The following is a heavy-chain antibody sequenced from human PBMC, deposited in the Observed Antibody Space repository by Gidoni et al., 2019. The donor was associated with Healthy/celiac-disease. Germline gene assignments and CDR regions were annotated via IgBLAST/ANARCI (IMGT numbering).Heavy chain of an antibody. J-gene: IGHJ4*02. Sequence: QVQLVESGGGVVQPGRALRLSCAATGFTFSSYGMHWVRQAPGKGLEWVAVISYDGSNKYYPDSVKGRFTISRYNAKNTLYLQMNSLRAEDTAVYYCAKGPRKHHLWFGELSFGGLYLDYWGQGTLVTVSS. CDR1: GFTFSSYG. CDR3: AKGPRKHHLWFGELSFGGLYLDY. CDR2: ISYDGSNK. D-gene: IGHD3-10*01. V-gene: IGHV3-30*18.